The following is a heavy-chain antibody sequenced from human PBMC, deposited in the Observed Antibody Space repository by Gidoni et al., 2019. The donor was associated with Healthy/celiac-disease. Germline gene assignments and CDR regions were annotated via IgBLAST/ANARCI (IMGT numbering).Heavy chain of an antibody. CDR1: GFTFSSYA. CDR2: ISGSGGST. V-gene: IGHV3-23*01. J-gene: IGHJ4*02. CDR3: AKRFLEWLLMSENFDY. D-gene: IGHD3-3*01. Sequence: EVQLLESGGGLVQPGGSLRLSCAASGFTFSSYAMSWVRQAPGKGLEWVSAISGSGGSTYYADSLKGRFTISRDNSKNTLYLQMNSLRAEDTAVYYCAKRFLEWLLMSENFDYWGQGTLVTVSS.